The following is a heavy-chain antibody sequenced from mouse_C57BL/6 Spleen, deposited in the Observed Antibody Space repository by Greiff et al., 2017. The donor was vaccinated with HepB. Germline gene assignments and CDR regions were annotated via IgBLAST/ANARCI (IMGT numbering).Heavy chain of an antibody. CDR2: ISNGGGST. V-gene: IGHV5-12*01. CDR1: GFTFSDYY. J-gene: IGHJ4*01. D-gene: IGHD1-1*01. CDR3: ARPAYDYYAMDY. Sequence: EVMLVESGGGLVQPGGSLKLSCAASGFTFSDYYMYWVRQTPEKRLEWVAYISNGGGSTYYPDTVKGRFTISRDNAKNTLYLQMSRLKSEDTAMYYCARPAYDYYAMDYWGQGTSVTVSS.